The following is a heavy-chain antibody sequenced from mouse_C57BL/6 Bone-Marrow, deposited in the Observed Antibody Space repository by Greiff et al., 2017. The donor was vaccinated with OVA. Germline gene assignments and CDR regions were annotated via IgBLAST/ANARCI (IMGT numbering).Heavy chain of an antibody. CDR3: ARGHWYFDV. J-gene: IGHJ1*03. V-gene: IGHV1-50*01. CDR1: GYTFTSYW. CDR2: IDPSDSYT. Sequence: QVQLQQPGAELVMPGASVKLSCKASGYTFTSYWMQWVKQRPGQGLEWIGEIDPSDSYTNYNQKFKGKATLTVDTSSSTAYMQLSSLTSEDAAVYYCARGHWYFDVWGTGTTVTVSS.